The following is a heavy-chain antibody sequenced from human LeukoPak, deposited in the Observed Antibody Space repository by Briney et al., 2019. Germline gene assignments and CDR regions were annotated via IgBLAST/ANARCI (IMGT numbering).Heavy chain of an antibody. V-gene: IGHV3-21*01. CDR3: ARYSPTNPPFDY. D-gene: IGHD4-11*01. CDR1: AFTFSGYS. Sequence: GGSLRLSCAASAFTFSGYSMNWVRQAPGKGLEWVSSISSSSTYIYYADSVKGRFTISRDNAKNSLYLQMNSLRAEDTAVYYCARYSPTNPPFDYWGQGTLVTVSS. J-gene: IGHJ4*02. CDR2: ISSSSTYI.